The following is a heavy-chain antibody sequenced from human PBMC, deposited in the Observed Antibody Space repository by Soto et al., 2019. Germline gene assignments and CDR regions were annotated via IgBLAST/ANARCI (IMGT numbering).Heavy chain of an antibody. D-gene: IGHD2-2*01. CDR3: ARGLGYCISTSCYVEN. CDR1: GFRLRDFA. CDR2: ISLDGNKQ. Sequence: QVHLVESGGGVVQPGRSLRLACAASGFRLRDFALHWVRQAPGKGLEWVAVISLDGNKQYYAESVKGRFTISRDTSSDTMYLHMTSLRAADTATYYCARGLGYCISTSCYVENWGQGTLVTVSS. J-gene: IGHJ4*02. V-gene: IGHV3-30-3*01.